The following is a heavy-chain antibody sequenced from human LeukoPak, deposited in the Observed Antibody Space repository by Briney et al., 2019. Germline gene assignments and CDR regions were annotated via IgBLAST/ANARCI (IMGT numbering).Heavy chain of an antibody. D-gene: IGHD6-6*01. CDR3: AKDPGQLLVYYFDY. Sequence: GGSLRLSCAASGFTFSSYGMHWVRQAPGKGLEWVAFIRYDGSNKYYADSVKGRFTISRDNSKSALYLQMNSLRAEDTAVYYCAKDPGQLLVYYFDYWGQGTLVTVSS. CDR1: GFTFSSYG. V-gene: IGHV3-30*02. CDR2: IRYDGSNK. J-gene: IGHJ4*02.